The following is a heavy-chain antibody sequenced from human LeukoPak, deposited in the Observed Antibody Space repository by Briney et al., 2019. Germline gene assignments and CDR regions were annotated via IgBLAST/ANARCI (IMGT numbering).Heavy chain of an antibody. J-gene: IGHJ6*02. CDR3: ARDRADCSRTSSCHYYGMDV. Sequence: WGTLSLSCAVSGCTFSSYDLNWVRQAPGKGLERVSYISSSGSTIYYADSAKGPFTISRDNAKNSLYLQMNRLRAEDTAVYYGARDRADCSRTSSCHYYGMDVWGQGTTVTVSS. CDR2: ISSSGSTI. D-gene: IGHD2-2*01. CDR1: GCTFSSYD. V-gene: IGHV3-48*03.